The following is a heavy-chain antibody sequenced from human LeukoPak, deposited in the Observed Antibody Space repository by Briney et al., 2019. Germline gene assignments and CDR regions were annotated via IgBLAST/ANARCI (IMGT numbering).Heavy chain of an antibody. CDR3: AREARFCTGGSCYPRWFDP. CDR2: IYDSGST. Sequence: SETLSLTCSVSGGSISSYYWSWIRQPPEKGLEWIGNIYDSGSTNYNPSVKSRVTISVDTSKNQLSLKLSSVTAADTAVYYCAREARFCTGGSCYPRWFDPWGQGTLVTVSS. J-gene: IGHJ5*02. D-gene: IGHD2-15*01. CDR1: GGSISSYY. V-gene: IGHV4-59*01.